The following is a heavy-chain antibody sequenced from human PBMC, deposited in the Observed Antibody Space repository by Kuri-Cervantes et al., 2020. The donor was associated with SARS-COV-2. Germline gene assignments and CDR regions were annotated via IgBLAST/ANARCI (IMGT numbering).Heavy chain of an antibody. CDR3: ARDTVRGVIRYYFDY. D-gene: IGHD3-16*02. CDR2: IWYDGSNK. CDR1: GFTFSSYG. J-gene: IGHJ4*02. V-gene: IGHV3-33*08. Sequence: GESLKISCAASGFTFSSYGMHWVRRAPGKGLEWVAVIWYDGSNKYYADSVKGRFTISRDNSKNTLYLQMNSLRAEDTAVYYCARDTVRGVIRYYFDYWGQGTLVTVSS.